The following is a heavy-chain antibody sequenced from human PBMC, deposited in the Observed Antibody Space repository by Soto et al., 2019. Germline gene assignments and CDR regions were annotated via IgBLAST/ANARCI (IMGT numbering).Heavy chain of an antibody. J-gene: IGHJ6*03. D-gene: IGHD5-18*01. V-gene: IGHV3-74*01. CDR2: IDHDGSGT. Sequence: PGGSLRLSCAASGLTLSSYWVHWVRQVPGKGLVWVSRIDHDGSGTSYADSVKGRFTVSRDSVKNTVYLQMNSLRDDDTAVYYCAKDSTAVYYYYMDVWGKGTTVTVSS. CDR3: AKDSTAVYYYYMDV. CDR1: GLTLSSYW.